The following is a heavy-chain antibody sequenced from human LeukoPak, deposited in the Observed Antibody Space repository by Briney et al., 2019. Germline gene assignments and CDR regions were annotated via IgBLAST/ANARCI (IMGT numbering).Heavy chain of an antibody. Sequence: ASVKVSCKASGYTFTSYDINWVRQATGQGLEWMGWIYPKSGNTGYAQKFQGRVTMTRNTSTSTVYMELSSLRSEDTAVYYCARDRGYSDGSSDIWGQGTMVTVSS. V-gene: IGHV1-8*01. D-gene: IGHD5-18*01. CDR3: ARDRGYSDGSSDI. CDR1: GYTFTSYD. J-gene: IGHJ3*02. CDR2: IYPKSGNT.